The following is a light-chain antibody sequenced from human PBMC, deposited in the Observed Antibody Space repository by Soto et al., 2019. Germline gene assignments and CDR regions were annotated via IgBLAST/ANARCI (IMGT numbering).Light chain of an antibody. CDR2: EVS. V-gene: IGLV2-14*01. CDR1: SSDVGAFNF. CDR3: SSYTTSSTVI. Sequence: QSALTQPASVSGSPGQSITICCTGTSSDVGAFNFVSWYQQHPGKAPKVMIYEVSHRPSGVSDRFSGSKSGNRASLTISGLQAEDEADYYCSSYTTSSTVIFGGGTKLTVL. J-gene: IGLJ2*01.